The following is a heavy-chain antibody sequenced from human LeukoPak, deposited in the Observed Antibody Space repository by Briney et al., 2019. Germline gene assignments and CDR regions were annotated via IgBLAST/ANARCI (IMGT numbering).Heavy chain of an antibody. CDR3: ARVGIAARYFDY. D-gene: IGHD6-6*01. V-gene: IGHV4-34*01. Sequence: PSETLSLTCAVYGGSFSGYHWSWIRQPPGKGLEWIGEINHSGSTNYNPSLKSRVTISVDTSKNQFSLKLSSVTAADTAVYYCARVGIAARYFDYWGQGTLVTVSS. CDR1: GGSFSGYH. CDR2: INHSGST. J-gene: IGHJ4*02.